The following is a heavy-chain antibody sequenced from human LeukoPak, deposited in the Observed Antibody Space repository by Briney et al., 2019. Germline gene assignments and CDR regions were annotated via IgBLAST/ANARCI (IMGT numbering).Heavy chain of an antibody. CDR3: ARAPRGGYSYGYDANYFDY. Sequence: GASVKVSCKASGGTFSSYAISWVRQAPGQGLEWMGGIIPIFGTANYAQKFQGRVTITADKSTSTAYMELSSLRSEDTAVYYCARAPRGGYSYGYDANYFDYWGQGTLVTVSS. D-gene: IGHD5-18*01. J-gene: IGHJ4*02. CDR1: GGTFSSYA. V-gene: IGHV1-69*06. CDR2: IIPIFGTA.